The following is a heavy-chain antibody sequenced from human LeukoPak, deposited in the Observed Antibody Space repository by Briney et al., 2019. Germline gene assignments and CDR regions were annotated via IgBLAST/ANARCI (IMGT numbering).Heavy chain of an antibody. J-gene: IGHJ6*03. CDR1: GGSISSYY. CDR3: ARLDRFGANYYDMDV. V-gene: IGHV4-4*09. Sequence: SETLSLTCTVSGGSISSYYWNWIRQPPEKGLEWIGYIYTSGSTNYHPSLKSRVTISVDTSKNQFSLKLNSVTAADTAVYYCARLDRFGANYYDMDVWGKGTSVTVSS. CDR2: IYTSGST. D-gene: IGHD3-10*01.